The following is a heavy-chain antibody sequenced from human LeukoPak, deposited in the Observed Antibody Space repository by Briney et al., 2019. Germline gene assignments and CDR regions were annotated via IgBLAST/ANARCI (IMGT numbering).Heavy chain of an antibody. Sequence: SETLSLTCTVSGGSFRTYYWGWIRQPQGQGLEWIGQMFHTGSTNYNPSLESRVTISVDTTDNQFSLKLSSVTAADTAVYYCARTSRAQGYFDYWGQETLVTVSS. V-gene: IGHV4-59*01. J-gene: IGHJ4*02. CDR1: GGSFRTYY. CDR3: ARTSRAQGYFDY. CDR2: MFHTGST.